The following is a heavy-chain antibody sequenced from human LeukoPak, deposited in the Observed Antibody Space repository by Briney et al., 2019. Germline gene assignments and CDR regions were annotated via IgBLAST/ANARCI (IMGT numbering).Heavy chain of an antibody. V-gene: IGHV1-69*13. Sequence: SVKVSCKASGYTFTGYYMLWVRQAPGQGLEWMGGIIPIFGTANYAQKFQGRVTITADESTNTAYMELSSLGSEDTAVYYCARAGEDIVVVPAAMDYYYMDVWGKGTTVTVSS. CDR1: GYTFTGYY. CDR3: ARAGEDIVVVPAAMDYYYMDV. CDR2: IIPIFGTA. D-gene: IGHD2-2*01. J-gene: IGHJ6*03.